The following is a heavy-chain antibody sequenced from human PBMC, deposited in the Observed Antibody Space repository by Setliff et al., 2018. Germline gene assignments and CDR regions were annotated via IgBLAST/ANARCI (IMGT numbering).Heavy chain of an antibody. CDR3: ARGSRGFDY. CDR2: ISTYTGKT. Sequence: ASVKVSCKASGYIFTTYGFNWVRQAPGQGLEWMGMISTYTGKTTYAQKFQGRVTMTTDTSTGTGYMELRSLRSDDTAVYFCARGSRGFDYWGQGALVTVSS. CDR1: GYIFTTYG. V-gene: IGHV1-18*01. J-gene: IGHJ4*02.